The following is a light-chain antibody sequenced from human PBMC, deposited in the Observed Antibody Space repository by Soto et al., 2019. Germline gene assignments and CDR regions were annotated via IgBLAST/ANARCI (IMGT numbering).Light chain of an antibody. CDR2: GVS. V-gene: IGKV1-6*01. CDR3: LQDYDYPRT. Sequence: AIQMTQSPSSLSASVGDRVTITCRASQGISSDLGWYQQRPGEAPKLLIYGVSSLQSGVPSRFSGSGSGTEFTLTIGSLQPEDFATYYCLQDYDYPRTFGQGTKVEI. J-gene: IGKJ1*01. CDR1: QGISSD.